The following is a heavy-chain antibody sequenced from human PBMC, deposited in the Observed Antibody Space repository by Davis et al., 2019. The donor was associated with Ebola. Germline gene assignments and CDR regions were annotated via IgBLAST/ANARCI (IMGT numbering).Heavy chain of an antibody. CDR1: GGSISSGGYY. D-gene: IGHD3-22*01. CDR2: IYYSGST. Sequence: SETLSLTCTVSGGSISSGGYYWSWIRQHPGKGLEWIGYIYYSGSTYYNPSLKSRVTISVDTSKNQFSLKLSSVIAADTAVYYCARVTYYYDSSGSLYYFDYWGQGTLVTVSS. CDR3: ARVTYYYDSSGSLYYFDY. V-gene: IGHV4-31*03. J-gene: IGHJ4*02.